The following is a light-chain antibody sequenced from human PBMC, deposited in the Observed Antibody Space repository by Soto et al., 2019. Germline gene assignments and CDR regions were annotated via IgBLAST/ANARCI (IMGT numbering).Light chain of an antibody. Sequence: DMPMTQSPTTLSASVGDRVTITCRASQNIRSWLAGYQQKPGKAPKVLIYVATTVERGVPSRFSGSGFGTEFTLTLSIMQLDDFATYYCQHSTGYFGQGTKLEIK. V-gene: IGKV1-5*01. J-gene: IGKJ2*01. CDR2: VAT. CDR3: QHSTGY. CDR1: QNIRSW.